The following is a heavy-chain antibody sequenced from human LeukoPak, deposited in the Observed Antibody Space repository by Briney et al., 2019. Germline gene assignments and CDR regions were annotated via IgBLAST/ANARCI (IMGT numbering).Heavy chain of an antibody. V-gene: IGHV3-21*01. CDR2: ISSSSNYI. D-gene: IGHD5-18*01. Sequence: GRSLRLSCAASGFTFSDYIMNWVRQAPGKGLEWVSYISSSSNYIYYADSVKGRFTISRDNAKNSLYLQMNSLRAEDTAVYYCARECMDTTMVDAFDIWGQGTMVTVSS. CDR1: GFTFSDYI. J-gene: IGHJ3*02. CDR3: ARECMDTTMVDAFDI.